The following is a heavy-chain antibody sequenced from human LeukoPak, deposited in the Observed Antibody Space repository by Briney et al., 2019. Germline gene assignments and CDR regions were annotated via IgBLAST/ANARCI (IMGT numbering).Heavy chain of an antibody. CDR2: IIPIFGTA. CDR1: GYTFTSYA. J-gene: IGHJ4*02. V-gene: IGHV1-69*13. CDR3: VRTPPNWGFDY. Sequence: ASVKVSCKASGYTFTSYAISWVRQAPGQGLEWMGGIIPIFGTANYAQKFQGRVTITADESTSTAYMELSSLRSEDTAIYYCVRTPPNWGFDYWGQGTLVTVSS. D-gene: IGHD7-27*01.